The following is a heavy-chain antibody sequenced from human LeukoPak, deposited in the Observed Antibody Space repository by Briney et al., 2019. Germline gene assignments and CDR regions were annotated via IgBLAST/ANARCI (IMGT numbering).Heavy chain of an antibody. CDR3: ARDRVGVAGTRIGFDY. CDR1: GFTFTSYS. D-gene: IGHD6-19*01. Sequence: PGGSLRLSCAASGFTFTSYSMNWVRQAPGKGLEWVSTISGGGGSTYYADSVKGRFTISRDNSKNTLYLQMNSLRAEDTAVYYCARDRVGVAGTRIGFDYWGQGTLVTVSS. J-gene: IGHJ4*02. CDR2: ISGGGGST. V-gene: IGHV3-23*01.